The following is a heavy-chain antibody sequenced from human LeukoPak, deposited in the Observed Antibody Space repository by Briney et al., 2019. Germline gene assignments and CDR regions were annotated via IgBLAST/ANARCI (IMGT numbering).Heavy chain of an antibody. D-gene: IGHD1-1*01. CDR3: ARHLSGTTPYNWFDP. J-gene: IGHJ5*02. V-gene: IGHV4-39*01. CDR2: INHSEST. Sequence: SETLSLTCTVSGGSISSSIYYWSWIRQPPGKGLEWIGEINHSESTNYNPSLKGRVTISVDTSKNQFSLKLSSVTAAGTAIYYCARHLSGTTPYNWFDPWGQGTLVTVSS. CDR1: GGSISSSIYY.